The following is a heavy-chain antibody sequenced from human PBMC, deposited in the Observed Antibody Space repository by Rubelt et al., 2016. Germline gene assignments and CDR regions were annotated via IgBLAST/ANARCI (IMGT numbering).Heavy chain of an antibody. CDR3: VRICDH. V-gene: IGHV4-34*01. CDR1: GGSLSGYY. Sequence: QVQLQQRGAGLLKPSETLSLTCAVYGGSLSGYYWGWIRQPPGKGLEWIGDINHSGTTNYNPSLKSRVTISLDPSKNQFSLTLNSVTAADTAVYYCVRICDHWGQGTLVTVSS. J-gene: IGHJ4*02. CDR2: INHSGTT.